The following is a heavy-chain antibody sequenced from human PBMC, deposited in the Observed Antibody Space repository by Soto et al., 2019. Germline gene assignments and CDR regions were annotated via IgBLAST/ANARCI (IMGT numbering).Heavy chain of an antibody. CDR2: ISGSGGST. J-gene: IGHJ4*02. Sequence: PGGSLRLSCAASGFTFSSYAMSWVRQAPGKGLEWVSAISGSGGSTYYADSVKGRFTISRDNSKNTLYLQMNSLRAEDTAGYYCAKQVGRRKLVPAAIDQNYWGQGTLVTVSS. CDR3: AKQVGRRKLVPAAIDQNY. D-gene: IGHD2-2*02. V-gene: IGHV3-23*01. CDR1: GFTFSSYA.